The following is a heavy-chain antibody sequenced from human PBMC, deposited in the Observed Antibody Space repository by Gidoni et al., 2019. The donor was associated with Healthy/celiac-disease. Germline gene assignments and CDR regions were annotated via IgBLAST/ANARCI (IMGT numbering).Heavy chain of an antibody. CDR1: GFTFSSHA. CDR2: ISGSVGST. J-gene: IGHJ4*02. Sequence: EVQLLESGGGLVQPGGSLRLSCAASGFTFSSHAMTWVRQAPGKGLEWVSAISGSVGSTYYADSVKGRFTISRDNSKNTLYLQMNSLRAEDTAVYYCAKLGIAAAGTPLYYWGQGTLVTVSS. CDR3: AKLGIAAAGTPLYY. D-gene: IGHD6-13*01. V-gene: IGHV3-23*01.